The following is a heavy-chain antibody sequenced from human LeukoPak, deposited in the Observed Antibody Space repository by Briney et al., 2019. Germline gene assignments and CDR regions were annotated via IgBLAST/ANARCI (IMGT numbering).Heavy chain of an antibody. V-gene: IGHV1-69*01. CDR3: ARGLGVPAAENSYYYYYMDV. J-gene: IGHJ6*03. D-gene: IGHD2-2*01. Sequence: GASVKVSCKASGYTFTAYYLHWVRQAPGQGLEWMGGIIPIFGTANYAQKFQGRVTITADESTSTAYMELSSLRSEDTAVYYCARGLGVPAAENSYYYYYMDVWGKGTTVTISS. CDR2: IIPIFGTA. CDR1: GYTFTAYY.